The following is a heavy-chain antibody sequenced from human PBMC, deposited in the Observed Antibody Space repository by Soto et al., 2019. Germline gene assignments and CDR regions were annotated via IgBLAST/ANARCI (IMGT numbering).Heavy chain of an antibody. CDR1: GFSLSTSGVG. J-gene: IGHJ5*02. D-gene: IGHD3-10*01. CDR2: IYWDDDK. Sequence: KESGPTLVKPTQTLTLTCTFSGFSLSTSGVGVGWIRQPPGKALEWLAVIYWDDDKRYSPSLKSRLTITKDTSKNQVVLTMTNMDLVDTATYYCAHRRYGSGSYWLDPWGQGTLVTVS. CDR3: AHRRYGSGSYWLDP. V-gene: IGHV2-5*02.